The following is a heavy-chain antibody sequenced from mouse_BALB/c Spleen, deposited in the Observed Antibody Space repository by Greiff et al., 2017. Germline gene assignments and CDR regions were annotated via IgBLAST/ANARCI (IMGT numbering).Heavy chain of an antibody. CDR3: ARVYDYPFDY. V-gene: IGHV5-9-4*01. D-gene: IGHD2-4*01. CDR1: GFTFSSYA. Sequence: EVKLVESGGGLVKPGGSLKLSCAASGFTFSSYAMSWVRQSPEKRLEWVAEISSGGSYTYYPDTVTGRFTISRDNAKNTLYLEMSSLRSEDTAMYYCARVYDYPFDYWGQGTTLTVSS. J-gene: IGHJ2*01. CDR2: ISSGGSYT.